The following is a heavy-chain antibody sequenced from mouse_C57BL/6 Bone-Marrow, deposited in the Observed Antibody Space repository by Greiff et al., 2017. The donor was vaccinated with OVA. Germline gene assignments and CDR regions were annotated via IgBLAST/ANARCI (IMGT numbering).Heavy chain of an antibody. V-gene: IGHV1-26*01. J-gene: IGHJ2*01. D-gene: IGHD2-3*01. CDR3: AIYDGYIYYMDY. CDR1: GYTFTDYY. Sequence: EVQLQQSGPELVKPGASVKISCKASGYTFTDYYMNWVQQSHGKSLEWIGDINPNNGGTSYHQKFKGKATLTVDKSSSTAYMELRSLTSEDSAVYCCAIYDGYIYYMDYWGKGTTLTVSS. CDR2: INPNNGGT.